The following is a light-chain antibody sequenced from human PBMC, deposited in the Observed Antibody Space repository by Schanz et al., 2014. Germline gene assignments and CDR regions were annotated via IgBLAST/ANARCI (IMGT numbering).Light chain of an antibody. CDR2: GVT. J-gene: IGLJ1*01. CDR3: SSYTSSSTPFV. Sequence: QSALTQPASVSGSPGQSITISCTGTSSDVGGYKSVSWYQQHPGKVPKVLIYGVTYRPSGVSNRFSGSQSGNTASLTISGLQAEDEADYYCSSYTSSSTPFVFGTGTKLTVL. V-gene: IGLV2-14*01. CDR1: SSDVGGYKS.